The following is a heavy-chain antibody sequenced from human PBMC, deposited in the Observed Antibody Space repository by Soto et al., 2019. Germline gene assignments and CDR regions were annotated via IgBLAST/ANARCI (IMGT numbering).Heavy chain of an antibody. D-gene: IGHD3-3*01. V-gene: IGHV4-34*02. CDR3: ATRITVFGLLIPPFDP. CDR2: INHTGGT. CDR1: GGSVNGYY. Sequence: QVHLQQWGAGLLKPSETLSLTCAVYGGSVNGYYWNWIRQPPGKGLEWIGEINHTGGTHYNPSLKSRVTMSVETSKNQFSLRLSSVTGADTAIYYCATRITVFGLLIPPFDPWGQGTQVTVSS. J-gene: IGHJ5*02.